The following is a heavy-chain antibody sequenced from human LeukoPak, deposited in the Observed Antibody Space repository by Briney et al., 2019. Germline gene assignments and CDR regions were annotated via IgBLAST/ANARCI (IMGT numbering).Heavy chain of an antibody. J-gene: IGHJ4*02. CDR1: GYSFTSYW. CDR2: IDPSDSYT. D-gene: IGHD5-18*01. V-gene: IGHV5-10-1*01. CDR3: ASGDTAMVTNFDY. Sequence: GESLKISCKGSGYSFTSYWISWGRQMPGKGLEWMGRIDPSDSYTNYSPSSQGHVTISADKSISTAYLQWSSLKASDTAMYYCASGDTAMVTNFDYWGQGTLVTVSS.